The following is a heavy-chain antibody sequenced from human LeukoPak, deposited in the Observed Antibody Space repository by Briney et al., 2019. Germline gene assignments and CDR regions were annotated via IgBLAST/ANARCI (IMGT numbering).Heavy chain of an antibody. J-gene: IGHJ4*02. CDR1: GFTFSTYT. CDR3: ARDPYSSGYYADYFDY. D-gene: IGHD3-22*01. Sequence: PGGSLRLSCAASGFTFSTYTMNWVRQAPGKGLEWVSSISSSSSYIYYADSVKGRFTISRDNAKNSLYLQMNSLRAEDTAVYYCARDPYSSGYYADYFDYWGQGILVTVSS. V-gene: IGHV3-21*01. CDR2: ISSSSSYI.